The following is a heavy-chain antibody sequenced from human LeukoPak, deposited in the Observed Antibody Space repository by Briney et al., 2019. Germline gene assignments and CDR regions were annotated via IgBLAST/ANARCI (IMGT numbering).Heavy chain of an antibody. CDR2: IYYSGST. J-gene: IGHJ3*02. CDR1: GGSISSYY. D-gene: IGHD4-23*01. Sequence: SETLSLTCTVSGGSISSYYWSWIRQPPGKGLEWIGYIYYSGSTNYNPSLKSRVTISVDTSKNQFSLKLSSVTAADTAVYYCAGTSSDYGGNSGIDAFDIWGQGTMVTVSS. V-gene: IGHV4-59*01. CDR3: AGTSSDYGGNSGIDAFDI.